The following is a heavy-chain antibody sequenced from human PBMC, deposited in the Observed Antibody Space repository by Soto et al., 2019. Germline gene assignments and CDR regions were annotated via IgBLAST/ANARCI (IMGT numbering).Heavy chain of an antibody. Sequence: WGSLRLSCAASGFTFSSYGMHWVRQAPGKGLEWVAVIWYDGSNKYYADSVKGRFTISRDNSKNTLYLQMNSLRAEDTAVYYCARDQAAAGTGAFDIWGQGTMVTVSS. CDR1: GFTFSSYG. D-gene: IGHD6-13*01. V-gene: IGHV3-33*01. CDR3: ARDQAAAGTGAFDI. CDR2: IWYDGSNK. J-gene: IGHJ3*02.